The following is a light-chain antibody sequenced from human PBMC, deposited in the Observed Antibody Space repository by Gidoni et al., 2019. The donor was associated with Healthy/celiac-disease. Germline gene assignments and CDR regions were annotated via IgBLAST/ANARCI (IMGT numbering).Light chain of an antibody. Sequence: EIVMTQSPATLSVSPGERATLSCRASQSVSSNLAWYQQKPGQAPRLLIDGASTRATGNPARFSGSGAGTEFTITISSLQSEDFAVYYCQQYNNWPLTFGGGTKVEIK. CDR3: QQYNNWPLT. CDR1: QSVSSN. V-gene: IGKV3-15*01. CDR2: GAS. J-gene: IGKJ4*01.